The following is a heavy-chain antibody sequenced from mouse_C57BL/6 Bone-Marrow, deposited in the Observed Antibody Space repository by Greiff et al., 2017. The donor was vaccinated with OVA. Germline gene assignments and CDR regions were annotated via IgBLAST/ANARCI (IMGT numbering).Heavy chain of an antibody. Sequence: EVKVVESGEGLVKPGGSLKLSCAASGFTFSSYAMSWVRQTPEKRLEWVAYISSGGDYIYYADTVKGRFTISRDNARNTLYLQMSSLKSEDTAMYYCTRDSHYGSSWYFDVWGTGTTVTVSS. CDR1: GFTFSSYA. V-gene: IGHV5-9-1*02. CDR2: ISSGGDYI. J-gene: IGHJ1*03. D-gene: IGHD1-1*01. CDR3: TRDSHYGSSWYFDV.